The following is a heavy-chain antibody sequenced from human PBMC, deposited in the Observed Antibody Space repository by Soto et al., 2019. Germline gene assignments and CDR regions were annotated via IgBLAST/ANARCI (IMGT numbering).Heavy chain of an antibody. CDR1: GYTFTSYG. V-gene: IGHV1-18*01. CDR3: GREKGDYGDYDYFDY. J-gene: IGHJ4*02. D-gene: IGHD4-17*01. Sequence: ASVKVSCKASGYTFTSYGISWVRQAPGQGLEWMGWISAYNGNTNYAQKLQGRVTMTTDTSTSTAYMELRSLRSDDTAVYYCGREKGDYGDYDYFDYWGQGTLVTVSS. CDR2: ISAYNGNT.